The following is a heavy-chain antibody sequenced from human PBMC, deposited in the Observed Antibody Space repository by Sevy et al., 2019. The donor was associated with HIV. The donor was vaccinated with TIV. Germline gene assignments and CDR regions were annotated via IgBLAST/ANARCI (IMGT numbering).Heavy chain of an antibody. CDR2: ISYDGSNK. J-gene: IGHJ6*02. CDR1: GFTFSSYA. Sequence: GGSLRLSCAASGFTFSSYAMHWVRQAPGKGLEWVAVISYDGSNKYYADSVKGRFTMSRDNSKNTLYLQMNSLRAEDTAVYYCARERGYCSGGSCYSPYYYYGMDVWGQGTTVTVSS. D-gene: IGHD2-15*01. V-gene: IGHV3-30-3*01. CDR3: ARERGYCSGGSCYSPYYYYGMDV.